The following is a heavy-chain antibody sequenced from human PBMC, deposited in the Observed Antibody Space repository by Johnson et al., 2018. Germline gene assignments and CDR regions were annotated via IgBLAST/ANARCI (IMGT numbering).Heavy chain of an antibody. CDR2: IYYTGST. Sequence: QVQLQESGPGLVKPSETLSLTCSVSDDSITNTHYYWGWIRRPPGKGLEWIGGIYYTGSTYYNPSLESLVTLSLDTSKNQVSLKLRSVTAADTAVYYCGRAIFDNDGYPAFDFWGQGTTVTVSS. CDR3: GRAIFDNDGYPAFDF. J-gene: IGHJ3*01. V-gene: IGHV4-39*07. CDR1: DDSITNTHYY. D-gene: IGHD3-22*01.